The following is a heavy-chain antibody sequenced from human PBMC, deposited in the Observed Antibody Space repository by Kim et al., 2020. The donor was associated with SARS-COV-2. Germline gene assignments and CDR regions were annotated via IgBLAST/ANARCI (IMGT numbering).Heavy chain of an antibody. V-gene: IGHV4-34*01. D-gene: IGHD2-2*01. Sequence: NYNPSLKSRVTISVDTSKNQFSLKLSSVTAADTAVYYCARDQLPSKGIDVWGQGTTVTVSS. CDR3: ARDQLPSKGIDV. J-gene: IGHJ6*02.